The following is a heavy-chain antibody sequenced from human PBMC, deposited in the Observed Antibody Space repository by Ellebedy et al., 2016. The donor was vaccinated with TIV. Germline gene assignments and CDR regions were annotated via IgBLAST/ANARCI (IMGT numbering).Heavy chain of an antibody. CDR1: GFTFSSYA. CDR2: ISGSGGST. CDR3: AKDLTDGSGSYYNVLGFDY. V-gene: IGHV3-23*01. D-gene: IGHD3-10*01. J-gene: IGHJ4*02. Sequence: GGSLRLSXAASGFTFSSYAMSWVRQAPGKGLEWVSAISGSGGSTYYADSVKGRFTISRDNSKNTLYLQMNSLRAEDTAVYYCAKDLTDGSGSYYNVLGFDYWGQGTLVTVSS.